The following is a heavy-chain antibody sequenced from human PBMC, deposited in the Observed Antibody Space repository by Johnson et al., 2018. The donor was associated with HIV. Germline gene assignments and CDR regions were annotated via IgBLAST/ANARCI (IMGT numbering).Heavy chain of an antibody. J-gene: IGHJ3*02. V-gene: IGHV3-11*04. CDR1: GFTFNDYY. CDR2: ISNSGSSV. D-gene: IGHD6-6*01. CDR3: ARDRHSSSFDAFDI. Sequence: QLVESGGGLVKPGGSLRLSCAASGFTFNDYYMSWIRQAPGKGLEWVSYISNSGSSVYYADSVKGRFTISRDNSKNTLYLQMNSLRAEDTAVYYCARDRHSSSFDAFDIWGQGTMVTVSS.